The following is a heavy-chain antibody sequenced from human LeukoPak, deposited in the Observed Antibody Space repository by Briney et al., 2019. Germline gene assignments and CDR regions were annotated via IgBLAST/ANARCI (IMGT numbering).Heavy chain of an antibody. CDR3: ARVRFLESNFDY. CDR1: GFTVSSNY. J-gene: IGHJ4*02. CDR2: IYSGGST. Sequence: GGSLRLSCAASGFTVSSNYMSWVRQAPGKGLEWVSVIYSGGSTYYADSVKGRFTISRDNSKNTLYLQMNSLRAEDTAVYYCARVRFLESNFDYWGQGTLVTVSS. V-gene: IGHV3-66*01. D-gene: IGHD3-3*01.